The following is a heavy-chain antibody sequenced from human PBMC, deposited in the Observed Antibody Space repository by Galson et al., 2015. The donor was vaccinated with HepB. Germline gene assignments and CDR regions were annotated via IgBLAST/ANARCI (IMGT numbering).Heavy chain of an antibody. Sequence: SLRLSCAASGFTFNKYGIHWVRQAPGKGLEWVAVISYDGTSKYYADSVEGRFTISRDNSKNTLYLQMNSLRPEDTAIYYCAKGGYYDFWSAYDSWGQGALVTVSS. CDR3: AKGGYYDFWSAYDS. CDR1: GFTFNKYG. J-gene: IGHJ4*02. CDR2: ISYDGTSK. D-gene: IGHD3-3*01. V-gene: IGHV3-30*18.